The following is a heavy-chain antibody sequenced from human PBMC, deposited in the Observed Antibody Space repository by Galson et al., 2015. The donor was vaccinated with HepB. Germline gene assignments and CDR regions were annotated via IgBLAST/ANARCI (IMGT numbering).Heavy chain of an antibody. V-gene: IGHV1-69*13. CDR1: GGTFSSYA. D-gene: IGHD2-2*01. CDR2: IIPIFGTA. CDR3: ARDRRYCSSTSCLRDWFDP. Sequence: SVKVSCKASGGTFSSYAISWVRQAPGQGLEWMGGIIPIFGTANHAQKFQGRVTITADESTSTAYMELSSLRSEDTAVYYCARDRRYCSSTSCLRDWFDPWGQGTLVTVSS. J-gene: IGHJ5*02.